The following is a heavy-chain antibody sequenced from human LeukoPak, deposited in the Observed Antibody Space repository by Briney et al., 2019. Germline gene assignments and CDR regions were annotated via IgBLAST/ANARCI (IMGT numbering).Heavy chain of an antibody. Sequence: SQTLSLTCTVSGGSISSGDYYWSWIRQPPGKGLEWIGYIYYSGSTYYNPSLKSRVTISVDTSKNQFSLKLSSVTAADTAVYYCARGGVMVAGTPYYYYGMDVWGQGTTVTVSS. D-gene: IGHD2-8*01. CDR2: IYYSGST. V-gene: IGHV4-30-4*01. CDR1: GGSISSGDYY. J-gene: IGHJ6*02. CDR3: ARGGVMVAGTPYYYYGMDV.